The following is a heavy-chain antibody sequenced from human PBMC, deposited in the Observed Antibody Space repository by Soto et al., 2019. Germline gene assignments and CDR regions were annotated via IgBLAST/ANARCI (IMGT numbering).Heavy chain of an antibody. CDR2: INHVGGT. D-gene: IGHD3-16*01. V-gene: IGHV4-34*01. Sequence: PSETLSLTCAVYGGFLSESYWTWIRQPPGKGLEWIGEINHVGGTNYNPSLKSRVTMSVDTSQNQFSLRLISVTAADTAMYFCVRIRYQLPSSVLWLDPWGQGTMATVSS. J-gene: IGHJ5*02. CDR3: VRIRYQLPSSVLWLDP. CDR1: GGFLSESY.